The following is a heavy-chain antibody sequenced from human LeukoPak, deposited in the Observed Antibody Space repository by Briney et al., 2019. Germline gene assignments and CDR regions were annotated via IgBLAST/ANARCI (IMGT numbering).Heavy chain of an antibody. V-gene: IGHV4-39*07. CDR1: GGSISSSTFY. D-gene: IGHD3-22*01. Sequence: SETLSLTCTVSGGSISSSTFYWGWIRQPPGKGLEWIGSLYYSGSTYYNPSLKSRVTISVDTSKNQFSLKLSSVTAADTAVYYCARERLNYYDSSGYYSYWGQGTLVTVSS. CDR2: LYYSGST. J-gene: IGHJ4*02. CDR3: ARERLNYYDSSGYYSY.